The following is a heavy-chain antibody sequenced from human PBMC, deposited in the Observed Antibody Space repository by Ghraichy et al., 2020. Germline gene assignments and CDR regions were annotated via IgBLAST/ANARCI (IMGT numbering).Heavy chain of an antibody. V-gene: IGHV1-8*01. CDR3: ARGHPPKYYDFWSGYYLRPIYYYYGMDV. CDR2: MNPNSGNT. CDR1: GYTFTSYD. J-gene: IGHJ6*02. D-gene: IGHD3-3*01. Sequence: ASVKVSCKASGYTFTSYDINWVRQATGQGLEWMGWMNPNSGNTGYAQKFQGRVTMTRNTSISTAYMELSSLRSEDTAVYYCARGHPPKYYDFWSGYYLRPIYYYYGMDVWGQGTTVTVSS.